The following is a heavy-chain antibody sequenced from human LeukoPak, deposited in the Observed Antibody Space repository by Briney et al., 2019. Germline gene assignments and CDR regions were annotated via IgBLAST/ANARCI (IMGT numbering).Heavy chain of an antibody. CDR1: GFTFSDYY. V-gene: IGHV3-11*04. Sequence: GGSLRLSCAASGFTFSDYYMSWVRQAPGKGREWVSYISSSGSSRYYADSVKGRFTSSRDNAKNSLYLQMNRLRAEDTAVYYCARVCSNTSCWGAFDIWGHGTMVTVSS. J-gene: IGHJ3*02. CDR3: ARVCSNTSCWGAFDI. D-gene: IGHD2-2*01. CDR2: ISSSGSSR.